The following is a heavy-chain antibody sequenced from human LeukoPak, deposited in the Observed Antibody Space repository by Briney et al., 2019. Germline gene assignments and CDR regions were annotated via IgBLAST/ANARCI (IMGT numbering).Heavy chain of an antibody. CDR3: AKDNIRIVVAGTIDY. CDR2: ISWNSGSK. V-gene: IGHV3-9*01. CDR1: GFTFDDYA. J-gene: IGHJ4*02. D-gene: IGHD6-19*01. Sequence: HPGRSLRLSCAASGFTFDDYAMHWVRHAPGKGLEWVSGISWNSGSKGYAGSVKGRFTISRDNAKNSLYLQMNSLRSEDTALYYCAKDNIRIVVAGTIDYWGQGTLVTVSS.